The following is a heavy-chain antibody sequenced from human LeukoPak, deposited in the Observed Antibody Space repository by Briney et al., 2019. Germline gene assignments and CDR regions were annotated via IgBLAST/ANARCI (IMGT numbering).Heavy chain of an antibody. V-gene: IGHV4-34*01. CDR3: ARVPLRFLEPFDY. Sequence: SETLSLTCAVYGGSFIGYYWSWIRQPPGKGLEWIGEINHSGGANYNPSLKSQVTISADTSKSQFSLKLGSVTAADTAVYYCARVPLRFLEPFDYWGQGTLVTVSS. CDR2: INHSGGA. D-gene: IGHD3-3*01. CDR1: GGSFIGYY. J-gene: IGHJ4*02.